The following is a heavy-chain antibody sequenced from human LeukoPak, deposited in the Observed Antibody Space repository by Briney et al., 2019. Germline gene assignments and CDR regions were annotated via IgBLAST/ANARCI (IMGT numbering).Heavy chain of an antibody. CDR3: ARGEVLWFGETLNAFDI. CDR1: GFTFSNYW. CDR2: IKQDGSEK. D-gene: IGHD3-10*01. Sequence: HPGGSLRLSCAASGFTFSNYWMSWVRQAPGKGLEWVANIKQDGSEKYYVDSVKGRFTISRDNAKNSLYLQMNSLRAEDTAVYYCARGEVLWFGETLNAFDIWGQGTMVTVSS. V-gene: IGHV3-7*03. J-gene: IGHJ3*02.